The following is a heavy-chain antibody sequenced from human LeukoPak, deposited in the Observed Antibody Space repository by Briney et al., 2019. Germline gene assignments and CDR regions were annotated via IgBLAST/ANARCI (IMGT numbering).Heavy chain of an antibody. CDR1: GGTFSSYA. Sequence: GASVKVSCKASGGTFSSYAISWVRQAPGQGLEWMGGIIPIFGTANYAQKFQGRVTITADESTSTAYMELSSLRSEDTAVYYCARVTNSGYDGGLYGEDYWGQGTLVTVSS. CDR2: IIPIFGTA. V-gene: IGHV1-69*13. D-gene: IGHD5-12*01. J-gene: IGHJ4*02. CDR3: ARVTNSGYDGGLYGEDY.